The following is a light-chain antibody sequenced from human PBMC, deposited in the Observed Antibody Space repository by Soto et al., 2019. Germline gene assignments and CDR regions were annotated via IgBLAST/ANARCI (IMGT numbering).Light chain of an antibody. J-gene: IGLJ2*01. CDR3: SSYTSSTTLKV. CDR2: DVS. Sequence: QSALTQPASVSGSPGQSITISCTGTSSDVGGYNYVSWYQQHPGKAPKLIIYDVSNRPPGVSNRFSGYKSGNTASLTISGLQAEDEADYYCSSYTSSTTLKVFGGGTKVTVL. V-gene: IGLV2-14*01. CDR1: SSDVGGYNY.